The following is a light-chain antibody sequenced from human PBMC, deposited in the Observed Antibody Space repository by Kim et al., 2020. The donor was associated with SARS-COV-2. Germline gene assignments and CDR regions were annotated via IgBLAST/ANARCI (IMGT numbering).Light chain of an antibody. CDR1: SSDVGGYNY. CDR2: DVS. J-gene: IGLJ1*01. CDR3: SSYTSSSTLYV. V-gene: IGLV2-14*03. Sequence: QSSTLSCTGTSSDVGGYNYVSWYQQHPGKAPKLMISDVSNRPSGVSNRFSGSKSGNTASLTISGLQAEDEADYYCSSYTSSSTLYVFGTGTKVTVL.